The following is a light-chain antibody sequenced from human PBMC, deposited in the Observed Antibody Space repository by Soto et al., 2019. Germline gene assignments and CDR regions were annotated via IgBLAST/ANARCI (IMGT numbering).Light chain of an antibody. Sequence: EIVLTQSPGTLSLSPGERATLSCRASQSVSSSYLAWYQQKPGQAPRLLIYGASSRDTGIPDRFSGSGSGTDFTLTISTLEPEDGAVYYCQQYGSSPPVTFGGGTKVEIK. CDR1: QSVSSSY. CDR3: QQYGSSPPVT. J-gene: IGKJ4*01. V-gene: IGKV3-20*01. CDR2: GAS.